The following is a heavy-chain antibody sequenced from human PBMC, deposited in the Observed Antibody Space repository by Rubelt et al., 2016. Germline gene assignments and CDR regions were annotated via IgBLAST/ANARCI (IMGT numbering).Heavy chain of an antibody. CDR1: GGSISSSSYY. CDR3: VCEGNYYDSSGPDY. D-gene: IGHD3-22*01. V-gene: IGHV4-39*01. CDR2: IHYSGST. Sequence: QLQLQESGPGLVKPSETLSLTCTVSGGSISSSSYYWGWIRQHPGKGLAWIGSIHYSGSTYYNPSLEVRCTRSVYTSKNQFPLKLSSWTAADTAVYYVVCEGNYYDSSGPDYWGQGTLVTVSS. J-gene: IGHJ4*02.